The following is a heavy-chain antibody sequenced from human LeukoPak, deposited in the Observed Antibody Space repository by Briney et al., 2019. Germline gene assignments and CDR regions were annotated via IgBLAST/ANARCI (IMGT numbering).Heavy chain of an antibody. V-gene: IGHV4-34*01. D-gene: IGHD6-25*01. Sequence: SETLSLTCAVHGGSFSGYYWSWIRQPPEKGLEWIGEINHSGSTNYNTSIKSRITISVDTSKNQFSLKLSSVTAADAAVYYCARGIPGSAPFDYWGQGTLVTVSS. J-gene: IGHJ4*02. CDR1: GGSFSGYY. CDR2: INHSGST. CDR3: ARGIPGSAPFDY.